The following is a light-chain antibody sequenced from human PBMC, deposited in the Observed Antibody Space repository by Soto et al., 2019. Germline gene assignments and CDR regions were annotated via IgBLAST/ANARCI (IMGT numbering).Light chain of an antibody. V-gene: IGKV3-20*01. Sequence: EIVLTQSPVTLSLSPGEIATLSCRTSQSVSSSYLAWYQQKPGQAPRLLIYGASSRATGIPGRFSGSGSGTDFTLTISRLEPEDFAVYYCQQYGSSPQTFGQGTK. CDR2: GAS. J-gene: IGKJ1*01. CDR1: QSVSSSY. CDR3: QQYGSSPQT.